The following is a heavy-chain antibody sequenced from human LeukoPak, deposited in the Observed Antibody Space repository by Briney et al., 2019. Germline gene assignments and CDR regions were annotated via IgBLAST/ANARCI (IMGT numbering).Heavy chain of an antibody. Sequence: SETLSLTCTVSGGSISSSSYYWGWVRQPPGKGLEWIANIYYSGSTYYNPSLKSRVTISVDTSKNQFSLKLSSVTAADTAVYYCARHEPPAEWELLRCAFDIWGQGTMVTVSS. J-gene: IGHJ3*02. D-gene: IGHD1-26*01. CDR1: GGSISSSSYY. V-gene: IGHV4-39*01. CDR2: IYYSGST. CDR3: ARHEPPAEWELLRCAFDI.